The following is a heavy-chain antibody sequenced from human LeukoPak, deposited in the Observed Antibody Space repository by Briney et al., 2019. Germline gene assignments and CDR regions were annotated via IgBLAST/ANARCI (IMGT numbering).Heavy chain of an antibody. V-gene: IGHV3-21*01. J-gene: IGHJ3*01. CDR2: ISPTSIYI. D-gene: IGHD3-10*01. Sequence: PGGSLRLSCEASGFTFGRSTMNWVRQAPGKGLEWVSSISPTSIYIYYGDSVRGRFTISRDTAKNALYLEMNSLRAEDTAVFYCARDLLYGAARGSFDLWGQGTMVTVSS. CDR1: GFTFGRST. CDR3: ARDLLYGAARGSFDL.